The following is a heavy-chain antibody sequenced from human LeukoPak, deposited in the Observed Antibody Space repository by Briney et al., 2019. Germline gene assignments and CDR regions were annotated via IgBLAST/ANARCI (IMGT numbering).Heavy chain of an antibody. J-gene: IGHJ4*02. Sequence: RGSLRLSCAASGFTFSSYSMNWVRQAPGKGLEWVSSISSSSSYIYYADSVKGRFTISRDNAKNSLYLQMNSLRAEDTAVYYCARDTSPGTVTTRYFDYWGQGTLVTVSS. D-gene: IGHD4-17*01. CDR3: ARDTSPGTVTTRYFDY. V-gene: IGHV3-21*01. CDR2: ISSSSSYI. CDR1: GFTFSSYS.